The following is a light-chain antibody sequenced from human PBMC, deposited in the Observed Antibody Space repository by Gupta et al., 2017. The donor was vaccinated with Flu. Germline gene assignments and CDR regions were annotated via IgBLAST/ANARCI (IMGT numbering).Light chain of an antibody. CDR2: EVS. CDR3: SSYTSSSTLGGDLV. V-gene: IGLV2-14*01. Sequence: QSALTQPASVSGSPGQSITISCTGTSRDVGGYNYVSWYQQHPGKAPKLMIYEVSNRPSGVSNRFSGSKSGNTASLTISGLQAEDEADYYCSSYTSSSTLGGDLVFGGGTKLTVL. CDR1: SRDVGGYNY. J-gene: IGLJ3*02.